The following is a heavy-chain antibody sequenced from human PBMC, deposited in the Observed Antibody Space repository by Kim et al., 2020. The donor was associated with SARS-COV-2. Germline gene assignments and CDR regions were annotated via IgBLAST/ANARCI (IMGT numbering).Heavy chain of an antibody. D-gene: IGHD3-22*01. V-gene: IGHV3-21*01. CDR2: ISSSSSYI. J-gene: IGHJ3*02. CDR3: ARDRPMIVARGAFDI. Sequence: GGSLRLSCAASGFTFSSYSMNWVRQAPGKGLEWVSSISSSSSYIYYADSVKGRFTISRDNAKNSLYLQMNSLRAEDTAVYYCARDRPMIVARGAFDIWGQGTMVTVSS. CDR1: GFTFSSYS.